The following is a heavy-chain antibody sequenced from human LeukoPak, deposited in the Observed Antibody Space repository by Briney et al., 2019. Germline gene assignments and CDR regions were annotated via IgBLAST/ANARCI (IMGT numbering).Heavy chain of an antibody. J-gene: IGHJ4*02. D-gene: IGHD3-22*01. V-gene: IGHV1-69*02. CDR3: AGGGNYYDSSLYFDY. CDR2: IIPILGIA. Sequence: ASVKVSCKASGGTFSSYTISWVRQAPGQGLEWMGRIIPILGIANYAQKFQGRVTITADKSTSTAYMELSSLRSEDTAVYYCAGGGNYYDSSLYFDYWGQGTLVTVSS. CDR1: GGTFSSYT.